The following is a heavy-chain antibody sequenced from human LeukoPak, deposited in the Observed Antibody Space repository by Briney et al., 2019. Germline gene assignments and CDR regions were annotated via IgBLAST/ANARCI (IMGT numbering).Heavy chain of an antibody. CDR3: ARLRDCSDTSCYWFDP. Sequence: SETLSLTCTVSGGSISSSSYYWGWIRQPPGKGLEWIGSIYYSGSTYYNPSLKSRVTISVDTSKNQFSLKLSSVTAADTAVYYCARLRDCSDTSCYWFDPWGQGTLVTVSS. CDR2: IYYSGST. D-gene: IGHD2-2*01. CDR1: GGSISSSSYY. J-gene: IGHJ5*02. V-gene: IGHV4-39*07.